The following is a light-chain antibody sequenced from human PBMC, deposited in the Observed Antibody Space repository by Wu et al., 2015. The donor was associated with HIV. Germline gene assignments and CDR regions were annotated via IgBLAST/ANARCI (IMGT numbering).Light chain of an antibody. Sequence: EIVLTQSPDTLSLSPGERATLSCRASQGVSSSYLAWYQQKPGQAPRLLIYATSTRATGIPDRFSGSGYGTDFTLTISSLEPEDFAVYFCLQRSSWALSFGGGTKVEIK. CDR2: ATS. CDR1: QGVSSSY. CDR3: LQRSSWALS. J-gene: IGKJ4*01. V-gene: IGKV3D-20*02.